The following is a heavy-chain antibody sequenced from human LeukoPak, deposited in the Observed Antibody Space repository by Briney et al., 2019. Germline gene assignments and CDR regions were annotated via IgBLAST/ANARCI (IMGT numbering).Heavy chain of an antibody. CDR1: GYTFTGYY. CDR2: INPNSGGT. D-gene: IGHD3-16*01. CDR3: ARIHPRGGDY. J-gene: IGHJ4*02. Sequence: ASVKVSCKASGYTFTGYYMHWVRQAPGQGLEWMGWINPNSGGTNYAQKFQGRVTMTRDPSISTAYMELSRLRSDDTAVYYGARIHPRGGDYWGQETLVTVSS. V-gene: IGHV1-2*02.